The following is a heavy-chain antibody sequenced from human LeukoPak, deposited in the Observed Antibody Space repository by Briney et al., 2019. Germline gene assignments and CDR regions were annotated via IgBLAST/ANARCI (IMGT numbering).Heavy chain of an antibody. V-gene: IGHV1-69*01. CDR2: IIPIFGTA. Sequence: SVKVSCKASGGTFSSYAISWVRQAPGQGLEWMGGIIPIFGTANYAQRFQGRVTITADESTSTAYMELSSLRSEDTAVYYCARVGGVALYYYYMDVWGKGTTVTVSS. J-gene: IGHJ6*03. CDR3: ARVGGVALYYYYMDV. D-gene: IGHD3-16*01. CDR1: GGTFSSYA.